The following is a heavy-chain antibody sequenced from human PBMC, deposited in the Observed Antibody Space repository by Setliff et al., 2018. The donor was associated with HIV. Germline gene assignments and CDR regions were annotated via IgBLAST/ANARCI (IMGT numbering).Heavy chain of an antibody. V-gene: IGHV1-69*10. CDR3: ARGARDMIVVIGGDAFDI. J-gene: IGHJ3*02. Sequence: SVKVSCKASGGTFSSYAISWVRQAPGQGLQWMGGIIPIVGIANYVQKFQGRVTITADKSTSTVYMEFSSLRPEDTAVYYCARGARDMIVVIGGDAFDIWGQGTMVTVSS. CDR2: IIPIVGIA. CDR1: GGTFSSYA. D-gene: IGHD3-22*01.